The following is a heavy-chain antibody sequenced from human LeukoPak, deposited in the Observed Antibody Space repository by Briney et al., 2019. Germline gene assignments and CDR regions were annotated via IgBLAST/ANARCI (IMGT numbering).Heavy chain of an antibody. Sequence: SETLSLTCTVSGGSISSYYWSWIRQPPGKGLEWIGYIYYSGGTNYNPSLKSRVTISVDTSKNQFSLKLSSVTAADTAVYYCARDGSSSSWYVHWGQGTLVTVSS. CDR2: IYYSGGT. CDR3: ARDGSSSSWYVH. V-gene: IGHV4-59*01. D-gene: IGHD6-13*01. CDR1: GGSISSYY. J-gene: IGHJ5*02.